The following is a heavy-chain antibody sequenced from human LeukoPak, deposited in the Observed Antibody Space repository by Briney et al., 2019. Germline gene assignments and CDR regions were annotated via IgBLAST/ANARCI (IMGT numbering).Heavy chain of an antibody. D-gene: IGHD3-3*01. J-gene: IGHJ6*03. CDR1: GGTFSSYA. Sequence: SVKVSCKASGGTFSSYAISWVRQAPGQGLEWMRGIIPIFGTANYAQKFQGRVTITADESTSTAYMELSSLRSEDTAVYYCARVLTIFPGGHYYYSMEVWGKGTTVTVSS. CDR2: IIPIFGTA. CDR3: ARVLTIFPGGHYYYSMEV. V-gene: IGHV1-69*13.